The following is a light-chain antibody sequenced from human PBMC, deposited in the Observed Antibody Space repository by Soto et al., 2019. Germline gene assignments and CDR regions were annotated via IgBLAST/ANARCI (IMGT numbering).Light chain of an antibody. Sequence: QSALTQPPSASGSPGQSVTISCTGTKSDIGVYDFVSWYQHLPGKAPRLIIYEAFQRPSGVPDRFSGSKSGNTASLTVSGLQAEDEADCFCKSYAGSNTYVFGSGTKV. CDR1: KSDIGVYDF. CDR3: KSYAGSNTYV. J-gene: IGLJ1*01. V-gene: IGLV2-8*01. CDR2: EAF.